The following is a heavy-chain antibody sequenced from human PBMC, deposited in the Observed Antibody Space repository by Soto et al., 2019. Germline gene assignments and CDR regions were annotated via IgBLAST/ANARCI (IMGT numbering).Heavy chain of an antibody. CDR2: VFYTGST. J-gene: IGHJ6*03. Sequence: PSETLSLTCKVSGGSFSRHYWSWFRQPPGEGMEWIGYVFYTGSTNYNPSLRSRVLISVDTSKNQFSLKLRSVTAADTAVYYCARQDGYYYYMDVWGKGTTVTVSS. CDR3: ARQDGYYYYMDV. CDR1: GGSFSRHY. V-gene: IGHV4-59*08.